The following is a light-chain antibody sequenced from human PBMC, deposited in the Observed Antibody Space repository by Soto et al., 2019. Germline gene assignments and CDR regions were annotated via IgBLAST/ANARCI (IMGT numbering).Light chain of an antibody. Sequence: DIQMTKSPSTLSASVGDRVTITCRASQSISSWLAWYQQKPGKAPKLLIYKASSLESGVPSRFSGSGSGTEFTLTIRSLQPDDFATYYCQQYNSYSRTFGQGTKVEIK. V-gene: IGKV1-5*03. CDR3: QQYNSYSRT. CDR2: KAS. CDR1: QSISSW. J-gene: IGKJ1*01.